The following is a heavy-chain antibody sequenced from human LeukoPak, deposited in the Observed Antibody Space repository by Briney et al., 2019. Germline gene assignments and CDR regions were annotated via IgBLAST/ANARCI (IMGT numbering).Heavy chain of an antibody. J-gene: IGHJ4*02. D-gene: IGHD3-10*01. Sequence: ASVKVSCKPSGYTFTSFGISWVRQAPGQGLEWMGRISAYNGNTNYAQQFQGRLTMTTDTSASTAYMELRSLRSDDTAVYYCASSSRLWFGESKGAFDYWGQGTLVTVSS. CDR2: ISAYNGNT. CDR3: ASSSRLWFGESKGAFDY. CDR1: GYTFTSFG. V-gene: IGHV1-18*01.